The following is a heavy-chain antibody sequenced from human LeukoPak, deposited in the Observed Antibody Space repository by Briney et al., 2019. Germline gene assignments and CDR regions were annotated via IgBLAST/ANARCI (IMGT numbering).Heavy chain of an antibody. CDR1: GYTFTSYG. V-gene: IGHV1-18*01. CDR2: ISAYNGNT. Sequence: ASVKVSCKASGYTFTSYGISWVRQAPGQGLEWMGWISAYNGNTNYAQKLQGRVTMTTDTSTSTAYMELRSLRSDDTAVYYCASRRGYCNSTSCYENWFDPWGQGTLVTVSS. D-gene: IGHD2-2*01. CDR3: ASRRGYCNSTSCYENWFDP. J-gene: IGHJ5*02.